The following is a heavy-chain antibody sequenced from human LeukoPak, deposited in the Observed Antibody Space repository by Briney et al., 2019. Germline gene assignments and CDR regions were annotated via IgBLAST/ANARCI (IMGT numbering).Heavy chain of an antibody. CDR3: AGSTSYHFDS. Sequence: PGGSLRLSCAASGFTVSTNYLSWVRQAPGKGLEWVSVIYAGGAAYYADYVKGRFTISRDTSNNTLILQMHSLGVEDTAVYYCAGSTSYHFDSWGQGTLVTVSS. CDR1: GFTVSTNY. J-gene: IGHJ4*02. D-gene: IGHD2-2*01. CDR2: IYAGGAA. V-gene: IGHV3-53*01.